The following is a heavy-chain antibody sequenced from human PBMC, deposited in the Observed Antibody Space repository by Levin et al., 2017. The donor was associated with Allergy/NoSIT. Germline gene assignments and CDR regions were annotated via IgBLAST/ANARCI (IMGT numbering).Heavy chain of an antibody. CDR1: GNALTNYY. Sequence: PVASVKVSCKASGNALTNYYMHWVRQAPGQGLEWMGIISPTGGSTTYAQKFQERVTMTRDTSTSTLYMELSRLKSEDTAVYYCARERGYTYGAWSGMDVWGQGTTVTVSS. CDR3: ARERGYTYGAWSGMDV. D-gene: IGHD5-18*01. V-gene: IGHV1-46*01. CDR2: ISPTGGST. J-gene: IGHJ6*02.